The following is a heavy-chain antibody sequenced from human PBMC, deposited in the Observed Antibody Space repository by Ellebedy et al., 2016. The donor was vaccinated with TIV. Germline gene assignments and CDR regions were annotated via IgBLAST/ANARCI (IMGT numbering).Heavy chain of an antibody. CDR1: GGSISNSDYY. V-gene: IGHV4-39*07. CDR2: IYYSGST. Sequence: MPSETLSLTCTVSGGSISNSDYYWNWIRQPPGKGLEWIGSIYYSGSTNYNPSLKSRVTKSEDTSKNQFSLELSVVTAADTAVYYCARGGASSKYFDYWGQGTMVTVSS. J-gene: IGHJ4*02. CDR3: ARGGASSKYFDY.